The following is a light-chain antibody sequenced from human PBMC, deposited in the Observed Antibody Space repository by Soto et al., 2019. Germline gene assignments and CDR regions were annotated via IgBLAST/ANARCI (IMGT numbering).Light chain of an antibody. V-gene: IGKV1-6*01. Sequence: ASQMTQSPSSLSASVGDRVTITCRASQDIRNKLGWFQQKPGKAPELLICAASSLQSGVPSRFSGSGSGTDFTLTISSLQPEDFATYYCLQDHNYAWAFGQGTKVDIK. CDR1: QDIRNK. CDR3: LQDHNYAWA. CDR2: AAS. J-gene: IGKJ1*01.